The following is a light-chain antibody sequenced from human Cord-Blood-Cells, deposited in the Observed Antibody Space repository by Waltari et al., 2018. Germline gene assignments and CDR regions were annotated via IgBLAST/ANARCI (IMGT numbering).Light chain of an antibody. J-gene: IGLJ2*01. CDR3: GTWDSSLSAGV. CDR2: DSN. Sequence: QSVLTQPPSVSAAPGQKVTISCSGSSSNIGNNYVSWYQQLPGTAPKLLIYDSNKRPSGIPDRCSGSKSGTSATLGITGLQTGDEADYYCGTWDSSLSAGVFGGGTKLTVL. V-gene: IGLV1-51*01. CDR1: SSNIGNNY.